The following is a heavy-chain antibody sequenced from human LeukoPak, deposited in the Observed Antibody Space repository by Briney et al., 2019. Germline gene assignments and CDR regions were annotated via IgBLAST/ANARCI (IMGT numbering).Heavy chain of an antibody. CDR3: ARDGGLYSSGWYSFDY. J-gene: IGHJ4*02. CDR2: IWYDGSNK. D-gene: IGHD6-19*01. CDR1: GFTFSSYG. V-gene: IGHV3-33*01. Sequence: GGSLRLSCAASGFTFSSYGMHWVRQAPGKGLEWVAVIWYDGSNKYYADSVKGRFTISRDNSKNTLYLQMNSLRAEDTAVYYCARDGGLYSSGWYSFDYWGQGTLVTVSS.